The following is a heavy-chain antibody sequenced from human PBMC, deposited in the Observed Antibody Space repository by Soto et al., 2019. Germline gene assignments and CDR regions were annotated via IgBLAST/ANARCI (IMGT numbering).Heavy chain of an antibody. CDR1: DYTFASHG. D-gene: IGHD6-13*01. V-gene: IGHV1-18*04. CDR2: ISAYNGNT. CDR3: ARDQGHIPAAKGNWFDP. Sequence: QAQLVQSGAEVKKPGASVKVSCKASDYTFASHGLSWVRQAPGQGLEWMGWISAYNGNTNSAQKFQGRVTMTTDTSTSTAYMELRGLRSDDTAVYFCARDQGHIPAAKGNWFDPWGQGTLVTVSS. J-gene: IGHJ5*02.